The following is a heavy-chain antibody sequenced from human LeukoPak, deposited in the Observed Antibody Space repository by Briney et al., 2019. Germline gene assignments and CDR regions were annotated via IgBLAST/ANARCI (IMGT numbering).Heavy chain of an antibody. V-gene: IGHV4-59*12. CDR3: ARGLPRIGAFFDY. Sequence: ASETLSLTCTVSGGSISSYYWSWIRQPPGKGLEWIGYIYYSGSTNYNPSLKSRVTISVDTSKNQFSLRLSSVTAADTAVYYCARGLPRIGAFFDYWGQGAPVTVSS. J-gene: IGHJ4*02. CDR2: IYYSGST. CDR1: GGSISSYY.